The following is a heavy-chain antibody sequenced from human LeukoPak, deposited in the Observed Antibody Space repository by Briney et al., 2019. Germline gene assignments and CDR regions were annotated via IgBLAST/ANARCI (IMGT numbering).Heavy chain of an antibody. CDR1: GFTFSSYA. V-gene: IGHV3-30-3*01. CDR2: ISYDGSNK. Sequence: TGRSLRLSCAASGFTFSSYAMHWVRQAPGKGLEWVAVISYDGSNKYYADSVKGRFTISRDNSKNTLYLQMNSLRAEDTAVYYCAREELCSSTSCYEWAYYYYGMDVWGQGTTVTVSS. CDR3: AREELCSSTSCYEWAYYYYGMDV. J-gene: IGHJ6*02. D-gene: IGHD2-2*01.